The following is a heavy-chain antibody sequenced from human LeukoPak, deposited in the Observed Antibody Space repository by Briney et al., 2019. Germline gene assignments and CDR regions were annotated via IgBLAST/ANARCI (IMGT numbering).Heavy chain of an antibody. V-gene: IGHV3-53*01. D-gene: IGHD2-15*01. J-gene: IGHJ4*02. CDR3: ARESYCGGGSCYSDY. Sequence: PGGSLRLSCAASGFTVSSYYMTWARQAPGKGLEWVSLIYSDGSTYYADSVKGRFTISRDNSKNTLYLQMNSLRAEDTAVYYCARESYCGGGSCYSDYWGQGTLVTVSS. CDR2: IYSDGST. CDR1: GFTVSSYY.